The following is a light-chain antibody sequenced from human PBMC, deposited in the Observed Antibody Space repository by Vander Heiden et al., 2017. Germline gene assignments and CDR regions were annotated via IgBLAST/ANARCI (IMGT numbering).Light chain of an antibody. J-gene: IGKJ4*01. CDR1: QSLVHSNGNTF. CDR3: MQGTHWPLT. Sequence: DVALTQSPLALPVTLGQPASISCRSSQSLVHSNGNTFLSWFQQRPGQSPRRLIHEVSNRDSGVPDRFSGSGSGTDFTLKISRVEAEDVGVYYCMQGTHWPLTFGGGTKVEIK. V-gene: IGKV2-30*02. CDR2: EVS.